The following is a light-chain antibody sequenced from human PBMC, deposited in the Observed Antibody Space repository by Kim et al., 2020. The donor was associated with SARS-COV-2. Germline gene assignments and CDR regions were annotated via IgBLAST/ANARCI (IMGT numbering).Light chain of an antibody. CDR3: NSRENSGNPLRV. V-gene: IGLV3-19*01. CDR2: GEN. CDR1: SIRRDY. Sequence: LGQTVRRTRQGGSIRRDYASWYQQKRGQPPILVIYGENNRPSGIPERYSGSSSGDTAALTITGAQAEDEADYYCNSRENSGNPLRVFGTGTKVTVL. J-gene: IGLJ1*01.